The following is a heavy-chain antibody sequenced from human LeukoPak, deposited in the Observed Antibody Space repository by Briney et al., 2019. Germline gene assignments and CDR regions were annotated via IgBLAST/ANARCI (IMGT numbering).Heavy chain of an antibody. CDR1: GYTFTSYD. J-gene: IGHJ6*03. CDR3: AISSTSGGYYYYYYMDV. CDR2: MNPNSGNT. Sequence: ASVKVSCKASGYTFTSYDINWVRQATGQGLEWMGWMNPNSGNTGYAQKFQGRVTNTRNTSISTAYMELSSLRSEDTAVYYCAISSTSGGYYYYYYMDVWGKGTTVTVSS. V-gene: IGHV1-8*03. D-gene: IGHD2-2*01.